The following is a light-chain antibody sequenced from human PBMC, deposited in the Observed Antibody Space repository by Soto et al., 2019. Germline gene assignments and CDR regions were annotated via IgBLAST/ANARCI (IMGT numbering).Light chain of an antibody. J-gene: IGKJ4*01. CDR2: NAS. Sequence: EIVLTQSPATLSLSPGERATLSCRASQSVNSYLAWYQQKPGQAPRLLIYNASNRATGVPARFSGSGSGTDYTLTISSLEPEDFAIYYCQQRSNWPFTFGRGTKVEIK. CDR1: QSVNSY. V-gene: IGKV3-11*01. CDR3: QQRSNWPFT.